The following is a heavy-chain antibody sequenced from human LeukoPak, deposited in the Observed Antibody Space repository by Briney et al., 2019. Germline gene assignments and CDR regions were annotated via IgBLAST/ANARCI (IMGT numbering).Heavy chain of an antibody. J-gene: IGHJ4*02. CDR1: GGSISSGDYY. V-gene: IGHV4-30-4*08. Sequence: SRTLSLTCTVSGGSISSGDYYWSWIRQPPGKGLEWIGYIYYSGSTYYNPSLKSRVTISVDTSKNQFSLKLSSVTAADTAVYYCARERIRGSGSYYNSIDYWGQGTLVTVSS. CDR3: ARERIRGSGSYYNSIDY. CDR2: IYYSGST. D-gene: IGHD3-10*01.